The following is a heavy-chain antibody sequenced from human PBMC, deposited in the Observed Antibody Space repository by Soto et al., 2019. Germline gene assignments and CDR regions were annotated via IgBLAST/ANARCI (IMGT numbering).Heavy chain of an antibody. CDR3: ARSKVLWDFWSGYYYGAVPRYGMDV. D-gene: IGHD3-3*01. J-gene: IGHJ6*02. CDR1: GYTFTSYG. V-gene: IGHV1-18*01. CDR2: ISAYNGNT. Sequence: ASVKVSCKASGYTFTSYGISWVRQAPGQGLEWMGWISAYNGNTNYAQKLQGRVTMTTDTSTSTAYMELRSLRSDDTAVYYCARSKVLWDFWSGYYYGAVPRYGMDVWGQGTTVTVSS.